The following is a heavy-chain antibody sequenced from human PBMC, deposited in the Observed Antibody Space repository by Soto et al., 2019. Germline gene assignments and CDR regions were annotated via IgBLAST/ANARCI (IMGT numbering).Heavy chain of an antibody. CDR2: IYYSGST. CDR1: GGSISSSSYY. CDR3: ARRGVVVATNTWFDP. V-gene: IGHV4-39*01. D-gene: IGHD2-15*01. J-gene: IGHJ5*02. Sequence: QLQLQESGPGLVKPSETLSLTCTVSGGSISSSSYYWGWIRQPPGKGLEWIGSIYYSGSTYYNPSLKSRVTISVDTSKNQFSLKLSSVTAADTAVYYRARRGVVVATNTWFDPWGQGTLVTVSS.